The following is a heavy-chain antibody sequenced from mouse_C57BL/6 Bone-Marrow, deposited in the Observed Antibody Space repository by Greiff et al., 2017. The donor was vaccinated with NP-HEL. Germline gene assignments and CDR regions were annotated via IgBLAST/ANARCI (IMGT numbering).Heavy chain of an antibody. Sequence: QVQLQQSGAELVRPGASVTLSCKASGYTFTDYEMHWVKQTPVHGLEWIGAIDPETGGTAYNQKFKGKAILTADKASSTAYMELRSLTSEDAAVYYCTREGPYAMDYWGQGTSVTVSS. V-gene: IGHV1-15*01. CDR2: IDPETGGT. J-gene: IGHJ4*01. CDR3: TREGPYAMDY. CDR1: GYTFTDYE. D-gene: IGHD3-3*01.